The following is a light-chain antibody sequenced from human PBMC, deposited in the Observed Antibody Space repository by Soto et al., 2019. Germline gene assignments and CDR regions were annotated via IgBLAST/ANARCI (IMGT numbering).Light chain of an antibody. Sequence: DIQLTQSPSTLSASVGDRVTITCRASQSGSSWLAWYQQRPGNAPQLLIYKASSLQSGVPSRFSGSGSGKEFNLTISSLHPDDFATYYCQQYYSYASMYTVGQGPRLETK. V-gene: IGKV1-5*03. CDR1: QSGSSW. CDR2: KAS. J-gene: IGKJ2*01. CDR3: QQYYSYASMYT.